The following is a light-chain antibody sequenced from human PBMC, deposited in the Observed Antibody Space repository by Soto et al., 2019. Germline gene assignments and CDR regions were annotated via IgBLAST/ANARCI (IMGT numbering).Light chain of an antibody. CDR1: SSDVGNFNL. CDR3: CSYGGTSSSVV. J-gene: IGLJ2*01. CDR2: EGN. Sequence: QSALTQPASVSGSPGQSITISCTGNSSDVGNFNLASWYQQYPGKVPKLMIYEGNKRPSGVSDRFSGSKSGNMASLTISGLQAEDEADYYCCSYGGTSSSVVFGGGTKLTVL. V-gene: IGLV2-23*01.